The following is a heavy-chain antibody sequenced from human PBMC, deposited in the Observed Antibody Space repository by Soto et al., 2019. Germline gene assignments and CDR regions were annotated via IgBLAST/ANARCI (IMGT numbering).Heavy chain of an antibody. CDR1: GGTFSSYA. CDR2: IVVGSGNT. CDR3: AASSGYSSSSAGYYYYGMDV. D-gene: IGHD6-6*01. V-gene: IGHV1-58*02. Sequence: SLKVSCKASGGTFSSYAIIWVRQAPGQGLEFIGWIVVGSGNTNYAQKFQERVTITRDMSTSTAYMELSSLRSEDTAVYYCAASSGYSSSSAGYYYYGMDVWGQGTTVTVSS. J-gene: IGHJ6*02.